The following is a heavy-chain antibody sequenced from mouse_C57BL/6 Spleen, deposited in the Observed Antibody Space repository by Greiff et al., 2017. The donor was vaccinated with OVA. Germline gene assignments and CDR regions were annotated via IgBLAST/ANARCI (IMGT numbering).Heavy chain of an antibody. J-gene: IGHJ4*01. CDR2: IYPGDGDT. D-gene: IGHD3-2*02. CDR1: GYAFSSSW. V-gene: IGHV1-82*01. CDR3: ARELRLYAMDY. Sequence: QVQLQQSGPELVKPGASVKISCKASGYAFSSSWMNWVKQRPGKGLEWIGRIYPGDGDTNYNGKFKGKATLTANKSSSTAYKQLSSLTSEDSAVYFCARELRLYAMDYWGQGTSVTVSS.